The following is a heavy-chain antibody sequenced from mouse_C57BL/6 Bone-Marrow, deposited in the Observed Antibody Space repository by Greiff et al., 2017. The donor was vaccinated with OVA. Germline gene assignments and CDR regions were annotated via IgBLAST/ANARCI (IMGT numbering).Heavy chain of an antibody. D-gene: IGHD1-1*01. CDR2: ILPGSGST. J-gene: IGHJ2*01. CDR3: ARELRGHFDY. V-gene: IGHV1-9*01. Sequence: VKVVESGAELMKPGASVKLSCKATGYTFPGYWIEWVKQRPGHGLEWIGEILPGSGSTNYNEKFKGKATFTAVTSTNTAYMQLSSLTTEDSAIYYCARELRGHFDYWGQGTTLTVSS. CDR1: GYTFPGYW.